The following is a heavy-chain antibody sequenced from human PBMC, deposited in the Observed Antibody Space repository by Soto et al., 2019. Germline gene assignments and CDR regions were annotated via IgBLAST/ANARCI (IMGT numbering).Heavy chain of an antibody. J-gene: IGHJ6*02. CDR1: GGTFSSYA. D-gene: IGHD3-3*01. Sequence: SVKVSCKASGGTFSSYAISWVRQAPGQGLEWMGGIIPIFGTANYAQKFQGRVTITADESTSTAYMELSSLRSEDTAVYYCAREPYDFWSGYRSYGMDVWGQGTTVTVSS. V-gene: IGHV1-69*13. CDR3: AREPYDFWSGYRSYGMDV. CDR2: IIPIFGTA.